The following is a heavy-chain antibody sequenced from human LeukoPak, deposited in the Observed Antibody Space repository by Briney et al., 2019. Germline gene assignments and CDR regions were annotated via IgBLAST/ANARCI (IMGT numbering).Heavy chain of an antibody. CDR2: ISGSGDNT. D-gene: IGHD1-26*01. CDR1: RFTFSSYA. Sequence: PGESLTLYCAASRFTFSSYAMTWLRQAPGKGLEWVSSISGSGDNTYYADSVKGRFTISRDNSKNTLYLQMNRLRAEDTAVYYCAKAVSGSNAVADYWGQGTLVTVSS. V-gene: IGHV3-23*01. CDR3: AKAVSGSNAVADY. J-gene: IGHJ4*02.